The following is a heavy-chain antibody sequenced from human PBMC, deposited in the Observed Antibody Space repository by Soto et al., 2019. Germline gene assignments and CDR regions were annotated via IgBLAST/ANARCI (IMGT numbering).Heavy chain of an antibody. D-gene: IGHD6-19*01. V-gene: IGHV3-66*01. CDR1: GFTVSSNY. CDR3: ARGRGYSSGWDSNHFDY. Sequence: GGSLRLSCAASGFTVSSNYMSWVRQAPGKGLEWVSVIYSGGSTYYADSVKGRFTISRDNSKNTLYLQMNSLRAEDTAVYYCARGRGYSSGWDSNHFDYWGQGTLVTVSS. J-gene: IGHJ4*02. CDR2: IYSGGST.